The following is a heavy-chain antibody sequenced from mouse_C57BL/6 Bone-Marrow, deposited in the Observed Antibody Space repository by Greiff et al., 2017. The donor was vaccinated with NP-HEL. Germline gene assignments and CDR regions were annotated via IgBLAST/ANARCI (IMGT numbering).Heavy chain of an antibody. CDR1: GYTFTSYN. V-gene: IGHV1-12*01. J-gene: IGHJ4*01. D-gene: IGHD2-2*01. CDR2: IYPGNGDT. CDR3: ARGRFYYGYDDYAKDY. Sequence: LQQSGAELVRPGASVKMSCKASGYTFTSYNMHWVKQTPRQGLEWIGAIYPGNGDTSYNQTFKGKAPLTVDKSSSTAYMQLSSLTSEDSAVYCCARGRFYYGYDDYAKDYWGQGTAVTVSS.